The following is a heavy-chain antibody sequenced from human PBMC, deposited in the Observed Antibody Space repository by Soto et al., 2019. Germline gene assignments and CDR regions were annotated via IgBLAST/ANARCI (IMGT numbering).Heavy chain of an antibody. CDR3: ARSVAARQALYGMDV. J-gene: IGHJ6*02. Sequence: GESLKISCTGSGYSFTSYWTGWVRQMPGKGLEWMGIIYPGDSDTRYSPSFQGQVTISADKSISTAYLQWSSLKASDTAMYYCARSVAARQALYGMDVWGQGTTVTVSS. V-gene: IGHV5-51*01. CDR2: IYPGDSDT. CDR1: GYSFTSYW. D-gene: IGHD6-6*01.